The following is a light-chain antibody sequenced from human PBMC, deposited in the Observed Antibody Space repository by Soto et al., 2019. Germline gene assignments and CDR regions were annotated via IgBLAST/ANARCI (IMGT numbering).Light chain of an antibody. CDR1: QSISSY. V-gene: IGKV3-11*01. J-gene: IGKJ4*01. CDR2: DAS. CDR3: QQRSNWLT. Sequence: TVLTQSPATLSLSPGERATLSCRASQSISSYLAWYQQKPGQAPKLLIYDASDRATGIPVRFSGSGSGTDFTLTISSLEPEDFAVYYCQQRSNWLTFGGGTKVEIK.